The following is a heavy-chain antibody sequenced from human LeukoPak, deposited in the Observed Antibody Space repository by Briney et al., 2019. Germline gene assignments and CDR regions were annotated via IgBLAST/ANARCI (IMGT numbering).Heavy chain of an antibody. CDR3: AKEGRFGEFLDY. V-gene: IGHV3-30*18. CDR2: ISYDGSNK. CDR1: GFTFSSYG. J-gene: IGHJ4*02. D-gene: IGHD3-10*01. Sequence: GGSLRLSCAASGFTFSSYGMHWVRQAPGKGLEWVAVISYDGSNKYYADSVKGRFTISRDNSKNTLYLQMNSLRAEDTAVYYCAKEGRFGEFLDYWGQGTLVTVSS.